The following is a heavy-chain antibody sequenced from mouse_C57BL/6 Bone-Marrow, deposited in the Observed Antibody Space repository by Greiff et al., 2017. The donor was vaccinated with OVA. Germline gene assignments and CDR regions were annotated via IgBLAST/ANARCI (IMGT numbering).Heavy chain of an antibody. CDR1: GYTFTSYW. Sequence: EVQLQQSGTVLARPGASVKMSCKTSGYTFTSYWMHWVKQRPGQGLEWIGAIYPGNSDTSYNQKFKGKAKLTADTSASTAYMELSSLTNEDSAVYYCTKRHDCDGGIDYWGQGTSVTVSS. CDR3: TKRHDCDGGIDY. D-gene: IGHD2-4*01. V-gene: IGHV1-5*01. J-gene: IGHJ4*01. CDR2: IYPGNSDT.